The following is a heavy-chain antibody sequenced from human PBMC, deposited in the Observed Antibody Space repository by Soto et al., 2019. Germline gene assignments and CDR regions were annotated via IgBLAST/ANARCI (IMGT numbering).Heavy chain of an antibody. J-gene: IGHJ4*02. CDR3: ARVMSPPYSSGWYVVDD. D-gene: IGHD6-19*01. Sequence: GDSVKVSCKASGYTFTSYGISWVRQAPGQGLEWMGWISAYNGNTNYAQKLQGRVTMTTDTSTSTAYMELRSLRSDDTAVYYCARVMSPPYSSGWYVVDDWGQGTLVTVAS. CDR1: GYTFTSYG. CDR2: ISAYNGNT. V-gene: IGHV1-18*01.